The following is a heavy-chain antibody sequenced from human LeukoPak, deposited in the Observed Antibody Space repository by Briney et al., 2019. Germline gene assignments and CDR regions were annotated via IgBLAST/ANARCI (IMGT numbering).Heavy chain of an antibody. Sequence: SETLSLTCTVSGGSISSSSYYWGWIRQPPGKGLEWIGSIYYSGSTYYNPSLKSRVTISVDTSKNQFSLKLSSVTAADTAVYYYATITIFGVVIISWGQGTLVTVSS. D-gene: IGHD3-3*01. V-gene: IGHV4-39*07. J-gene: IGHJ4*02. CDR1: GGSISSSSYY. CDR2: IYYSGST. CDR3: ATITIFGVVIIS.